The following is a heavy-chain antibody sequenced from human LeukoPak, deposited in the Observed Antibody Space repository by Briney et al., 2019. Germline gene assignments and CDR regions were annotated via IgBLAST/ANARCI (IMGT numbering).Heavy chain of an antibody. Sequence: GGSLRLSCAASGFTFSTYWMHWVRQAPGKGLVWVSRINSDGSSTSYADSVKGRFTISRDNAKNTLYLQMNSLRVEDTAVYYCAREWSGFGELPDYWGQGTLVTVSS. CDR3: AREWSGFGELPDY. J-gene: IGHJ4*02. CDR1: GFTFSTYW. V-gene: IGHV3-74*01. CDR2: INSDGSST. D-gene: IGHD3-10*01.